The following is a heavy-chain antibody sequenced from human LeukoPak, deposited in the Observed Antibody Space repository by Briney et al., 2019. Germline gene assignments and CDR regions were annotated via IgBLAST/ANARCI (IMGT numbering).Heavy chain of an antibody. V-gene: IGHV1-18*01. D-gene: IGHD3-22*01. CDR3: ARDWYYYDSSGYTIKGVPDY. Sequence: ASVKVSCKASGYTFTSYGISWVRQAPGQGLEWMGWISAYNGNTNYAQKLQGRVTMTTDTSTSTAYMELRSLRSDDTAVYYCARDWYYYDSSGYTIKGVPDYWGQGTLVTVSS. CDR2: ISAYNGNT. J-gene: IGHJ4*02. CDR1: GYTFTSYG.